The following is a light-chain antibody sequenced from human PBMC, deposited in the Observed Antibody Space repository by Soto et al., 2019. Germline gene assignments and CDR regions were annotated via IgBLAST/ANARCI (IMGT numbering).Light chain of an antibody. Sequence: QSALTQPASVSGSPGQSITISCTGTGSDAGSYNLVSWYQQHPGKAPKHMIYEGSKRPSGVSNRFSGSKSGNTASLTISGLQAEDEADYYCCSYAGSSTEVFGTGTKVTVL. V-gene: IGLV2-23*01. CDR2: EGS. CDR3: CSYAGSSTEV. CDR1: GSDAGSYNL. J-gene: IGLJ1*01.